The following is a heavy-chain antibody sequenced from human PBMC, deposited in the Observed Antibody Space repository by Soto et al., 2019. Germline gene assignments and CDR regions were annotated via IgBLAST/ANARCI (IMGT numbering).Heavy chain of an antibody. CDR2: IYYSGST. D-gene: IGHD3-22*01. Sequence: PSETLSLTCTVSGGSIGGYYGSWIRQPPGKGLDWIGYIYYSGSTNYNPSLKSRVTISVDTSKNQFSLKLSSVTAADTAVYYCARAWGYYLDYWGQGTLVTVSS. J-gene: IGHJ4*02. CDR3: ARAWGYYLDY. CDR1: GGSIGGYY. V-gene: IGHV4-59*01.